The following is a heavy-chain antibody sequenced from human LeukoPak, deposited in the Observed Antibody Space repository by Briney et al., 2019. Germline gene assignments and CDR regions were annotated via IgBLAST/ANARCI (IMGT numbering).Heavy chain of an antibody. Sequence: GGSLRLSCAASGFTFSNYAMSWVRQAPGKGLEWVSGISGSGGSTYYADSVKGRFTISRDNSKNTLYLQMNSLRAEDTAVYYCATLYQLLYFDYWGQGTLVTVSS. CDR3: ATLYQLLYFDY. D-gene: IGHD2-2*01. V-gene: IGHV3-23*01. CDR2: ISGSGGST. J-gene: IGHJ4*02. CDR1: GFTFSNYA.